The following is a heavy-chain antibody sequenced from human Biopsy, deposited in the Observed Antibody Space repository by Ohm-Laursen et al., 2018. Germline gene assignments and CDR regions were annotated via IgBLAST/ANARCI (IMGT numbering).Heavy chain of an antibody. V-gene: IGHV1-69*17. CDR2: IIAVSGLV. CDR1: GGTFSNYA. J-gene: IGHJ4*02. D-gene: IGHD3-3*01. Sequence: SSVKVSCKASGGTFSNYAISWVRQAPGERLEWMGGIIAVSGLVNYAPKFQGRVSITADKSTTTAYMELSNLKSEDTAVYYCATPFQYYDSWGGYPPFDHWGQGTLVTVSS. CDR3: ATPFQYYDSWGGYPPFDH.